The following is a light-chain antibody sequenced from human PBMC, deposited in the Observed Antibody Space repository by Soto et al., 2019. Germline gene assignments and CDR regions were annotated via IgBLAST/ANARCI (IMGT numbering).Light chain of an antibody. CDR2: SNN. J-gene: IGLJ2*01. CDR3: AAWDDSLNAEA. V-gene: IGLV1-44*01. CDR1: SSSIGSNT. Sequence: QSVLTQPPSASRTPGQTVTISCSGSSSSIGSNTVNWYQQLPGTAPKLLIYSNNQRPSGVPDRFSGSKSGTSASLAISGLHSEDEADYYCAAWDDSLNAEAFGGGTKLTVL.